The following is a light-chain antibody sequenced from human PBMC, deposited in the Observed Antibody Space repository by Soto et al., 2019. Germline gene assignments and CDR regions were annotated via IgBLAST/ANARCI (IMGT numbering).Light chain of an antibody. CDR2: GAS. CDR3: QQYGSSSWT. V-gene: IGKV3-20*01. CDR1: QSVRSSY. Sequence: EIVLTQSPGTLSLPPGERATLSCRASQSVRSSYLAWYQQKFGQAPRLLIYGASSMATGIPDRFSGSGSGTDFTLTISRLEPEDCAVYYCQQYGSSSWTFGQGTKVDIK. J-gene: IGKJ1*01.